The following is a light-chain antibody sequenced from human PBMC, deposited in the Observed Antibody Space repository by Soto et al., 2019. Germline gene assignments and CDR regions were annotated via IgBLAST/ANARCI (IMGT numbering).Light chain of an antibody. Sequence: EIVLMQSPGTLSLSPGERATLSCRASQSVSSSYLAWYQQKPGQAPRLLIYDASSRATGIPDRFSGSGSGTDFTLTISRLEPEDFAVYYCQQYGSSPGTFGQGTKVEIK. CDR3: QQYGSSPGT. CDR2: DAS. V-gene: IGKV3-20*01. J-gene: IGKJ1*01. CDR1: QSVSSSY.